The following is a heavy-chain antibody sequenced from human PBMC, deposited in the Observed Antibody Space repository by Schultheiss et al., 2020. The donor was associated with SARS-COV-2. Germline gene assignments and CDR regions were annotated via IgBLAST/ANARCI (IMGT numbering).Heavy chain of an antibody. Sequence: SETLSLTCAVSSGSISSGGYSWTWIRQPPGKGLDPIGNIYFTGITKYNPSLKSRVTISIDTSKNQFSLKLGSVTAADTAVYFCARATRVESLFSVRGGHLDYWGRGTQVTVSS. CDR3: ARATRVESLFSVRGGHLDY. V-gene: IGHV4-61*08. D-gene: IGHD3-16*01. CDR2: IYFTGIT. J-gene: IGHJ4*02. CDR1: SGSISSGGYS.